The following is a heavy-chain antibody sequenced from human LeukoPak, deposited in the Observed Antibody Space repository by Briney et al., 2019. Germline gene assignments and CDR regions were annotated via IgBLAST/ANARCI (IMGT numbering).Heavy chain of an antibody. CDR3: ARVRSRYCSGGSCGPNILKTLWFDP. CDR1: GGTFSSYA. V-gene: IGHV1-69*01. D-gene: IGHD2-15*01. Sequence: SVKVSCKASGGTFSSYAISWVRQAPGQGLEWMGGIIPIFGTANYAQKFQGRVTITADESTSTAYMELSSLRSEDTAVYYCARVRSRYCSGGSCGPNILKTLWFDPWGQGTLVTVSS. J-gene: IGHJ5*02. CDR2: IIPIFGTA.